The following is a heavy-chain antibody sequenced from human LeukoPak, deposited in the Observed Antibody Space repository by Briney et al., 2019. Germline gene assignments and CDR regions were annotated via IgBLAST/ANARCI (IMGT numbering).Heavy chain of an antibody. Sequence: SETLSLTCAVSGGSISSSNWWSWVPQPPGKGLEWIVEIYHSGSTNYNPSLKSRVTISVDKSKNQFSLKLSSVTAADTAVYYCARVYYYDSSGDRTEGTFDYWGQGTLVTVSS. D-gene: IGHD3-22*01. CDR3: ARVYYYDSSGDRTEGTFDY. CDR1: GGSISSSNW. CDR2: IYHSGST. J-gene: IGHJ4*02. V-gene: IGHV4-4*02.